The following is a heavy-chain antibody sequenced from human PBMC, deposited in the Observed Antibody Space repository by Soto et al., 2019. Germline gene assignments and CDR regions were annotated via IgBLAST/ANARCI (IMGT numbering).Heavy chain of an antibody. V-gene: IGHV3-13*01. D-gene: IGHD5-12*01. CDR1: GFTFSSYD. CDR3: ARGSSDYDVRYYYYMDV. J-gene: IGHJ6*03. CDR2: IGTAGDT. Sequence: EVQLVESGGGLVQPGGSLRLSCAASGFTFSSYDMHWVRQATGKGLEWVSAIGTAGDTYYPGSVKGRFTISRENAKNSLYLQMNSLRAGDTAVYYCARGSSDYDVRYYYYMDVWGKGTTVNVSS.